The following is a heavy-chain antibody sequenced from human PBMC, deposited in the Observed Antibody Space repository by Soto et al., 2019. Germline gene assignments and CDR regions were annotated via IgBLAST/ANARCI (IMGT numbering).Heavy chain of an antibody. CDR3: ASRLSGGQRASEV. J-gene: IGHJ4*02. CDR2: INPNSGGT. CDR1: GYTFTGYY. V-gene: IGHV1-2*02. Sequence: ASVKVSCKASGYTFTGYYIHWVRQAPGQGLEWMGWINPNSGGTKYPQKFQGRVTMTRDTSIRTVYMSLTGLKSDDTAVYFCASRLSGGQRASEVWGQGTLVTVSS. D-gene: IGHD3-16*01.